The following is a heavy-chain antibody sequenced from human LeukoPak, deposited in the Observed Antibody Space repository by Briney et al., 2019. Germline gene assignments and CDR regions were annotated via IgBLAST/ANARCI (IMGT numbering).Heavy chain of an antibody. J-gene: IGHJ4*02. CDR1: GGSISSYF. Sequence: SETLSLTCTVSGGSISSYFWNWIRQPPGKGLEWIGFIYYSGSTNYNPSLKSRVTISVDPSKNQFSLRLSSVTAADTAVYFCARGQADIVATMNYWGQGTLVTVSS. V-gene: IGHV4-59*01. CDR2: IYYSGST. D-gene: IGHD5-12*01. CDR3: ARGQADIVATMNY.